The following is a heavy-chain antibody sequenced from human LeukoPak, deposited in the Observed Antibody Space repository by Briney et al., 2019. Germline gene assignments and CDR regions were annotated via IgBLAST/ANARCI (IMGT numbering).Heavy chain of an antibody. D-gene: IGHD2-2*01. CDR2: IYHSGTT. V-gene: IGHV4-38-2*01. CDR1: CYSISSGYD. CDR3: ARQRHIVAVPGSFDI. J-gene: IGHJ3*02. Sequence: SESLSLTCAVSCYSISSGYDWAWVRQPPGRRLEWIGNIYHSGTTYYNPSLKSRVTISVDTSKNQCSLKLTSVTAADTAVYYCARQRHIVAVPGSFDIWGQGTMVTVSS.